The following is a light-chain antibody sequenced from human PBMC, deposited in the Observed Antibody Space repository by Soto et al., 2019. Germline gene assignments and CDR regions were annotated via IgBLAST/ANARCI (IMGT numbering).Light chain of an antibody. CDR1: QSVSSN. V-gene: IGKV3-20*01. J-gene: IGKJ1*01. Sequence: EIVMTQSPATLSVSPGERATLSCRASQSVSSNLAWYQQKPGQAPRLLIYGASSRATGIPDRFSGSGSGSGTDFTLTISRVEPEDFAVYYCQQYISSPWTFGQGTKVDIK. CDR3: QQYISSPWT. CDR2: GAS.